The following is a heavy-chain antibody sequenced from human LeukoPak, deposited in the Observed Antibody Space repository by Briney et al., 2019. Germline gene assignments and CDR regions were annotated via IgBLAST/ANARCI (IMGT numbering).Heavy chain of an antibody. J-gene: IGHJ4*02. Sequence: PGGSLTLFCGACGFIFSLYRMNWVRQAPGKGLECVASISSSGSYIYHADSVKGRFSISRDNAENSLYLQMNSLRVEDTAVYYCSRSSEYSTSSGQNLWGQGTLVTVS. CDR2: ISSSGSYI. CDR1: GFIFSLYR. D-gene: IGHD6-6*01. V-gene: IGHV3-21*01. CDR3: SRSSEYSTSSGQNL.